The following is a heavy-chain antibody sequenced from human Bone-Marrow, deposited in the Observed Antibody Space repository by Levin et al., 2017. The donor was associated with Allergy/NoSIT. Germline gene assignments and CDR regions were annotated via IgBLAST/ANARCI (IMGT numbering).Heavy chain of an antibody. Sequence: LSQTLSLTCTVSGASMNRHYWSWIRQPPGKGLEWIGYIYYNGNPNYNPSLKSRVTISVDTSKNQFSLNLNSVTAADTALYYCARDKSGTYFSFEDWGQGTLVTVSS. V-gene: IGHV4-59*11. CDR1: GASMNRHY. CDR3: ARDKSGTYFSFED. CDR2: IYYNGNP. J-gene: IGHJ4*02. D-gene: IGHD1-26*01.